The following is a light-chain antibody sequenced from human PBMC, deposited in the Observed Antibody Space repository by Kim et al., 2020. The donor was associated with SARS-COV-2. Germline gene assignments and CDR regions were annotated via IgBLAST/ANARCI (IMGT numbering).Light chain of an antibody. CDR1: QNINYY. CDR2: DTS. Sequence: EIVLTQSPATLSLSPGGRATLSCRASQNINYYLAWYQQKAGQALRLLIYDTSNGASGIPARFSGSGSGTDFTLTISSLEAEDFAFYYCQQRSSWPRTFGQGTKVDIK. CDR3: QQRSSWPRT. J-gene: IGKJ1*01. V-gene: IGKV3-11*01.